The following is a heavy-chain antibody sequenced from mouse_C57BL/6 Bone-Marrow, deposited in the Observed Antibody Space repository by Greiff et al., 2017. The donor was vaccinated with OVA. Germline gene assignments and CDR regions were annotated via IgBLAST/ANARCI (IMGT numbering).Heavy chain of an antibody. D-gene: IGHD2-12*01. V-gene: IGHV2-2*01. CDR1: GFSLTSYG. J-gene: IGHJ1*03. CDR2: IWSGGST. CDR3: ARLRLTYWYFDV. Sequence: VKLQESGPGLVQPSQSLSITCTVSGFSLTSYGVHWVRQSPGKGLEWLGVIWSGGSTDYNAAFISRLSISKDNSKSQVFFKMNSLQADDTAIYYCARLRLTYWYFDVWGTGTTVTVSS.